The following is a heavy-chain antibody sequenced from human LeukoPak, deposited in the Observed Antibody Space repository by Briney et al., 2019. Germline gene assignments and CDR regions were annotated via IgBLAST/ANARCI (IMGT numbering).Heavy chain of an antibody. V-gene: IGHV3-33*01. CDR3: ARGLEWLQWRDLDY. D-gene: IGHD5-24*01. CDR2: IWYDGSNK. J-gene: IGHJ4*02. Sequence: GGSLRLSCAASGFTFSSYGMHWVRQAPDKGLEWVAVIWYDGSNKYYADSVKGRFTISRDNSKNTLYLQMNSLRAEDTAVYYCARGLEWLQWRDLDYWGQGTLVTVSS. CDR1: GFTFSSYG.